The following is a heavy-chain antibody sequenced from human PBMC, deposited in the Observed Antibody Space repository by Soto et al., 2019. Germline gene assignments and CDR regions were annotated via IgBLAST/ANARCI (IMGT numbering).Heavy chain of an antibody. CDR2: INSDGSST. V-gene: IGHV3-74*01. Sequence: EVQLVESGGGLVQPGGSQRLSCAASGFTFSSYWMHWVRQAPGKGLVWVSRINSDGSSTSYADSVKGRFTISRDNAKNTLYLQMNSLRAEDTAVYYCARMYDSSGYYQYYFDYWGQGTLVTVSS. CDR1: GFTFSSYW. CDR3: ARMYDSSGYYQYYFDY. D-gene: IGHD3-22*01. J-gene: IGHJ4*02.